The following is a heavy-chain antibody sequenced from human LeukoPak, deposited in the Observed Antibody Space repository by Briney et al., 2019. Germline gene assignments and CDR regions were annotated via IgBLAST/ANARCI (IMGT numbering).Heavy chain of an antibody. CDR3: ARDPAKKPYYYYGMDV. CDR1: GGSISSSSYY. Sequence: SETLSLTCTVSGGSISSSSYYWSWIRQPAGKGLEWIGRIYTSGSTNYNPSLKSRVTMSVDTSKNQFSLKLSSVTAADTAVYYCARDPAKKPYYYYGMDVWGQGTTATVSS. J-gene: IGHJ6*02. CDR2: IYTSGST. V-gene: IGHV4-61*02.